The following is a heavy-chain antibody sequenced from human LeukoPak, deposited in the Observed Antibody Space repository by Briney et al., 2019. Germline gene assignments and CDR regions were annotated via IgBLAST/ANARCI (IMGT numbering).Heavy chain of an antibody. CDR1: GYTFTSYG. Sequence: ASVKVACKASGYTFTSYGISWVRQAPGQGLEWMGWISAYNGNTNYAQKLQGRVTMTTDTSTSTAYMELRSLRSDDTAVYYCARVIPYDSSGYEDYWGQGTLVTASS. D-gene: IGHD3-22*01. CDR2: ISAYNGNT. V-gene: IGHV1-18*01. J-gene: IGHJ4*02. CDR3: ARVIPYDSSGYEDY.